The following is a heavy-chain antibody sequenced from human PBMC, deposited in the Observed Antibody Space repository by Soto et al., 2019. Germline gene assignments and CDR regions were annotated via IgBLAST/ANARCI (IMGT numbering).Heavy chain of an antibody. CDR3: ARAPPFWSGYSGGYGMDV. CDR2: INANSGGT. D-gene: IGHD3-3*01. Sequence: QVQLVQSGAEVKKPGASVKVSCKASGYTFTGYYMHWVRQAPGQGLEWMGWINANSGGTNYEQKFQGWVTMTRDTSSRTAYMELSRLRSDDTAVYYCARAPPFWSGYSGGYGMDVWGQGTTVTVSS. CDR1: GYTFTGYY. V-gene: IGHV1-2*04. J-gene: IGHJ6*02.